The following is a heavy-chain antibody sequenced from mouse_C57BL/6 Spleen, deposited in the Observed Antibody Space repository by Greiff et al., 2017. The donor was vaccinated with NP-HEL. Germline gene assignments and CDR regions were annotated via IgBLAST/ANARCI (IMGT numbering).Heavy chain of an antibody. D-gene: IGHD1-1*02. CDR2: IRNKANGYTT. CDR3: ARYRGHMGAMDY. Sequence: EVKLMESGGGLVQPGGSLSLSCAASGFTFTDYYMSWVRQPPGKALEWLGFIRNKANGYTTEYSASVKGRFTISRDNSQSILYLQMNALRAEDSATYYCARYRGHMGAMDYWGQGTSVTVSS. CDR1: GFTFTDYY. V-gene: IGHV7-3*01. J-gene: IGHJ4*01.